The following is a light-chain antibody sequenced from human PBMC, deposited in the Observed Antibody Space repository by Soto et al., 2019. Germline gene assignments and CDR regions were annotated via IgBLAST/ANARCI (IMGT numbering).Light chain of an antibody. Sequence: QSALTQPPSASGSPGQSVAISCTGTSSDVGGYNYVSWYQXHPGKAPKLMIYEVNKRPSGVPDRFSGSKSGNTASLTVSGLQAEDEADYYCSSYAGSSNVFGTGTKLTVL. CDR3: SSYAGSSNV. V-gene: IGLV2-8*01. CDR1: SSDVGGYNY. J-gene: IGLJ1*01. CDR2: EVN.